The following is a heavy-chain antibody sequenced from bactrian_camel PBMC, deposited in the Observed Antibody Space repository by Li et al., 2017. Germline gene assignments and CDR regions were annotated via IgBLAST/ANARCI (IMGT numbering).Heavy chain of an antibody. CDR2: ISPDSDAT. Sequence: GGALRLSCAVSGFTWTKTCAGWFRQAPGQEHEGVAAISPDSDATYYSDSVKGRFTISQDTGKNTVYLQMNNTIPEDTARYYCAADPTMYAASTTDWRGLRFGYWGQGTQVTVS. CDR1: GFTWTKTC. CDR3: AADPTMYAASTTDWRGLRFGY. J-gene: IGHJ6*01. V-gene: IGHV3S40*01. D-gene: IGHD1*01.